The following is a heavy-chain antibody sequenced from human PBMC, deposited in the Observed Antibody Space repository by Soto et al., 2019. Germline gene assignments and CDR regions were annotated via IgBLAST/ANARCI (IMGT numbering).Heavy chain of an antibody. D-gene: IGHD3-9*01. CDR3: AKDLSSLGWLALGSPFDA. Sequence: EVHLLESGGNVVQPGGSLRLSCAASGFTFSSYAMNWVRQAPGKGLEWVSSISANGRNTYYADSVKGRFTISRDRSKNTLYLQLDILRVEDTAIYYCAKDLSSLGWLALGSPFDALGQGTLVTVSS. CDR2: ISANGRNT. V-gene: IGHV3-23*01. J-gene: IGHJ4*02. CDR1: GFTFSSYA.